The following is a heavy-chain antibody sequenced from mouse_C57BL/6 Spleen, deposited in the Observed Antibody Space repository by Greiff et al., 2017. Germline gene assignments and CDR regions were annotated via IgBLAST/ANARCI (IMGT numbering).Heavy chain of an antibody. J-gene: IGHJ2*01. Sequence: QVQLQQPGAELVRPGASVTLSCKASGYTFTDYEMHWVKQTPVHGLEWIGAIDPETGGTAYNQKFKGKAILTADKSSSTAYMELRSLTSEDSAVYYCTVYYYGSSFDYWGQGTTLTVSS. CDR2: IDPETGGT. D-gene: IGHD1-1*01. V-gene: IGHV1-15*01. CDR1: GYTFTDYE. CDR3: TVYYYGSSFDY.